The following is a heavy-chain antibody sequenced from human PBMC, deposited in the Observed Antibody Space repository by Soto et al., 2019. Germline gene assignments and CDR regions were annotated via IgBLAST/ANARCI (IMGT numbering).Heavy chain of an antibody. Sequence: EVQLLESGGGLVQPGGSLRLSCAASGFSFSSYAMNWVRQAPGKGLEWVSVISGRGDSTYYADSVKGRFTISRDNSKNTLYLQMNSLRAEDTAVYYCAKRATGTYFDYWGQGTLVTVSS. CDR1: GFSFSSYA. J-gene: IGHJ4*02. D-gene: IGHD1-1*01. V-gene: IGHV3-23*01. CDR3: AKRATGTYFDY. CDR2: ISGRGDST.